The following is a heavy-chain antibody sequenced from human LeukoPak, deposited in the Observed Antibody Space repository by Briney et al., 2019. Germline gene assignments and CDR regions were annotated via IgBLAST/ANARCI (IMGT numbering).Heavy chain of an antibody. J-gene: IGHJ4*02. CDR1: GFTFSSYA. CDR3: ANYPGMIVVRADY. V-gene: IGHV3-23*01. CDR2: ISGSGGST. Sequence: GGSLRLSCAASGFTFSSYAMSWVRQAPGKGLEWVSAISGSGGSTYYADSVKGRFTISRDNSKNTQYLQMNSQRAEDTAVYYCANYPGMIVVRADYWGQGTLVTVSS. D-gene: IGHD3-22*01.